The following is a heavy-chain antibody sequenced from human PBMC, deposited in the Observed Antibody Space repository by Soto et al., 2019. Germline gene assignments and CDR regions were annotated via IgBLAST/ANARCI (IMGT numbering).Heavy chain of an antibody. Sequence: GGSLRLSCAASGFTFRSYAMSWVRQAPGKGLEWVSTISGSATKTYYADSVKGRFTISRDNSKNTLFLQMNSLGVEDTAVYYCAKSEDIVVVPAAHHYWGQGTLVTVSS. CDR3: AKSEDIVVVPAAHHY. CDR2: ISGSATKT. D-gene: IGHD2-2*01. V-gene: IGHV3-23*01. CDR1: GFTFRSYA. J-gene: IGHJ4*02.